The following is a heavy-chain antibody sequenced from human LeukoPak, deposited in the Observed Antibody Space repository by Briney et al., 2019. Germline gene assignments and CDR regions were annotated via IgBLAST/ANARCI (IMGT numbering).Heavy chain of an antibody. D-gene: IGHD3-10*01. CDR1: GYSFTSYW. CDR2: IYPGDSDT. Sequence: GESLKISCKGSGYSFTSYWIGWVRQMPGKGLEWMGIIYPGDSDTRYSPSFQGQVTISADKSISTAYLQWSSLKASDTAMYYCARQDEGYYGSGSYPYWGQGTLVTVSS. J-gene: IGHJ4*02. V-gene: IGHV5-51*01. CDR3: ARQDEGYYGSGSYPY.